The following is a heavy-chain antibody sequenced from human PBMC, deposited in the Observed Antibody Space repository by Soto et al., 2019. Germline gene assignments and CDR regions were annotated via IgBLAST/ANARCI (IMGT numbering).Heavy chain of an antibody. CDR3: AKGYSSSWYLSPFDY. J-gene: IGHJ4*02. CDR2: IIPILGIA. CDR1: GGTFSSYT. D-gene: IGHD6-13*01. Sequence: QVQLVQSGAEVKKPGSLVKVSCKASGGTFSSYTISWVRQAPGQGLEWMGRIIPILGIANYAQKFQGRVTITADKSTSTAYMELSSLRSEDTAVYYCAKGYSSSWYLSPFDYWGQGTLVTVSS. V-gene: IGHV1-69*02.